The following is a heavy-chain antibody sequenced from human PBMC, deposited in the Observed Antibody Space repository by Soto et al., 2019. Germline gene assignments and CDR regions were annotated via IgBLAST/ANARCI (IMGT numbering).Heavy chain of an antibody. CDR3: VRAISGSFAL. V-gene: IGHV3-7*04. J-gene: IGHJ4*02. D-gene: IGHD3-9*01. CDR2: IKEDGSEK. CDR1: GFSFITYW. Sequence: EVQLVESGGGLVQSGGSRRLSWEASGFSFITYWMNWVRRPPGKGLEWLASIKEDGSEKQYVDSVKGRFTISRDNAKNSLYLQMNSLSEEDTAVYYCVRAISGSFALWGQGTLVIVSS.